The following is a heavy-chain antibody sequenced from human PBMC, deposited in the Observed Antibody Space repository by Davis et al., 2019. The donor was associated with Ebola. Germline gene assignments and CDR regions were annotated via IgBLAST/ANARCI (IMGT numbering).Heavy chain of an antibody. CDR3: ARAGKYSYGLDY. J-gene: IGHJ4*02. D-gene: IGHD5-18*01. CDR2: INSDGSST. V-gene: IGHV3-74*01. Sequence: GESLKISCAVSGFTFSSYWMHWVRQAPGKGLVWVSRINSDGSSTSYADSVKGRFTISRDNAKNTLYLQMNSLRAEDTAVYYCARAGKYSYGLDYWGQGTLVTVSS. CDR1: GFTFSSYW.